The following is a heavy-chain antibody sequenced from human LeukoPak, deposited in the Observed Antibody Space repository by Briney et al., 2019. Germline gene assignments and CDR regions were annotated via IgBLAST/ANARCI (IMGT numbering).Heavy chain of an antibody. CDR1: GFTVSSNY. J-gene: IGHJ6*03. D-gene: IGHD2/OR15-2a*01. CDR3: ASTTTSWAMDV. CDR2: IYSGGST. V-gene: IGHV3-66*02. Sequence: GGSLRLSCAASGFTVSSNYMSWVRQAPGKGLEWVSVIYSGGSTYYADSVKGRFTISRDNSMNTLYLQMNSLRAEDTAVYYCASTTTSWAMDVWGKGTTVTVSS.